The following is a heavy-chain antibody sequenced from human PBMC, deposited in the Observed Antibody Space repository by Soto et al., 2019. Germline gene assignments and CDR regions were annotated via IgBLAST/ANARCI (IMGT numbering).Heavy chain of an antibody. CDR1: CGSFSTDY. D-gene: IGHD6-6*01. CDR3: ARVLAARASRDFDY. Sequence: PSETLSLTCAVYCGSFSTDYWSWIRQPPGKGLEWIGEINPSGGTNYNPSLKSRVTISVATSKNQFSLKLSSVTAADTAVYYCARVLAARASRDFDYWGQGTLVTVSS. V-gene: IGHV4-34*01. CDR2: INPSGGT. J-gene: IGHJ4*02.